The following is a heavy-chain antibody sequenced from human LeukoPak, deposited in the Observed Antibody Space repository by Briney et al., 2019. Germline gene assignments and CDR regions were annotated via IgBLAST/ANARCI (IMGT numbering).Heavy chain of an antibody. D-gene: IGHD3-10*01. CDR1: GFTLSSYG. J-gene: IGHJ5*02. V-gene: IGHV3-30*02. CDR3: ARERSTMVRGAFWFLGGDWFDL. CDR2: IRYDGSNK. Sequence: GGSLRLSCAASGFTLSSYGMHWVRQAPGKGLEWVAFIRYDGSNKYYADSVKGRFTISRDNSKNTLYLQMNSLRAEDTAVYFCARERSTMVRGAFWFLGGDWFDLWGQRTLVTVSS.